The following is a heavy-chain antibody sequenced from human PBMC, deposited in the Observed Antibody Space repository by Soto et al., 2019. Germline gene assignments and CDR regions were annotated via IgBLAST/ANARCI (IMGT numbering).Heavy chain of an antibody. CDR1: GFTFSSYA. V-gene: IGHV3-30-3*01. CDR3: ARVEGWGGGSQYYYYYGMDV. Sequence: GGSLRLSCAASGFTFSSYAMHWVRQAPGKGLEWVAVISYDGSNKYYADSVKGRFTISRDNSKNTLYLQMNGLRAGDTAVYYCARVEGWGGGSQYYYYYGMDVWGQGTTVTVSS. J-gene: IGHJ6*02. D-gene: IGHD2-21*01. CDR2: ISYDGSNK.